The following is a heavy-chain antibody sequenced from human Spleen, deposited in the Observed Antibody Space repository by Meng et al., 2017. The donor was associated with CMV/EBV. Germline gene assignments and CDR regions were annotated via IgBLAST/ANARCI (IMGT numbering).Heavy chain of an antibody. CDR1: GFTFDDYA. D-gene: IGHD3/OR15-3a*01. CDR2: ISWNSGSI. Sequence: SLKISCAASGFTFDDYAMHWVRQAPGKGLEWVSGISWNSGSIGYADSVRCRFTISRDNAKNSVYLQMNSLRDDDTALYYCATGGLALDYWGQGALVTVSS. V-gene: IGHV3-9*01. CDR3: ATGGLALDY. J-gene: IGHJ4*02.